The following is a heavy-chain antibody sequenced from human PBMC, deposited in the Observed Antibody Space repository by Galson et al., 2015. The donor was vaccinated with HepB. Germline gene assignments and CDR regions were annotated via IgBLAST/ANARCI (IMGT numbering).Heavy chain of an antibody. CDR1: GGTFSSYA. V-gene: IGHV1-69*13. D-gene: IGHD3-3*01. CDR3: ARRSATSEPTAGFRSGPHEVAGYYYYGMDV. J-gene: IGHJ6*02. Sequence: SVKVSCKASGGTFSSYAISWVRQAPGQGLEWMGGIIPIFGTANYAQKFQGRVTITADESTSTAYMELSSLRSEDTAVYYCARRSATSEPTAGFRSGPHEVAGYYYYGMDVRGQGTTVTVSS. CDR2: IIPIFGTA.